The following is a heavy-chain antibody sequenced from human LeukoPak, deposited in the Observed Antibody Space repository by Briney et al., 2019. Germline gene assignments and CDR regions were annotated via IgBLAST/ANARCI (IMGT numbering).Heavy chain of an antibody. CDR2: ISAYNGNT. J-gene: IGHJ4*02. D-gene: IGHD1-26*01. V-gene: IGHV1-18*01. CDR1: GYTFTSYA. CDR3: ARPQVGATHYDY. Sequence: RASVKVSCKASGYTFTSYAFSWVRQAPGQGLEWMGWISAYNGNTNYAQKLQGRVTMTTDTSTSTAYMELRSLRSDDTAVYYCARPQVGATHYDYWGQGALVTVSS.